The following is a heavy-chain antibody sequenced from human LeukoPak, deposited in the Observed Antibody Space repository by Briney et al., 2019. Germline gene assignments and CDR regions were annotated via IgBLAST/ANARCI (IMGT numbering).Heavy chain of an antibody. CDR2: INSYGDSK. CDR1: GFTFNSYA. J-gene: IGHJ4*02. V-gene: IGHV3-23*01. CDR3: ATSSTLIVVAPTAIRDY. D-gene: IGHD2-2*02. Sequence: GGSLRLSCAVAGFTFNSYAMSWVRQAPGKGLEWVSTINSYGDSKYYADSVKGRFTISRDNSRNTLYLQMSSLRAEDTAVYYCATSSTLIVVAPTAIRDYWGRGTLVTVSS.